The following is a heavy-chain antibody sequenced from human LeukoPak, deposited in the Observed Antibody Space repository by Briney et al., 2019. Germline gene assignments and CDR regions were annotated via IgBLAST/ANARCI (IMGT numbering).Heavy chain of an antibody. CDR2: IKKDGSEK. D-gene: IGHD3-16*01. Sequence: GGSLRLSCVASGFTFSSYWMSWVRQAPGKGLEWVANIKKDGSEKYYVDSVKGRFTISRDNAKNSLYLQMNSLRAEDTAVYYCARDMKSRRTFDYWGQGTLVTVSP. J-gene: IGHJ4*02. CDR3: ARDMKSRRTFDY. CDR1: GFTFSSYW. V-gene: IGHV3-7*01.